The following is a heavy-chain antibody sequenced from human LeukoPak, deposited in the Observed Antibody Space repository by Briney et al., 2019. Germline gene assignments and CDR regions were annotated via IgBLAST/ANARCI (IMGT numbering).Heavy chain of an antibody. CDR2: ISWDGGGT. D-gene: IGHD1-1*01. V-gene: IGHV3-43*01. CDR1: GFTFDDHT. CDR3: ARPRPGTTGTTGGLDY. Sequence: GGSLRLSCAVSGFTFDDHTMHWVRQVPGKGLEWVSLISWDGGGTDYADSVKGRFTISRDNSKNTLYLQMNSLRAEDTAVYYCARPRPGTTGTTGGLDYWGQGTLVTVSS. J-gene: IGHJ4*02.